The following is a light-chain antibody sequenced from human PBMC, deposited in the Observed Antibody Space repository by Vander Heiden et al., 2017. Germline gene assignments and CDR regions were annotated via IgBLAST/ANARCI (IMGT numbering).Light chain of an antibody. J-gene: IGLJ2*01. V-gene: IGLV3-1*01. CDR2: QDR. Sequence: SYELTPPPSVSASPVQTASITCSGDKLGDKYACWHQQKPAPSPVLCIYQDRQRPSGIPECVSGSNYANTATLTIRGTQPVEEADYYCQAWKSRTWVFGGGTKLTVL. CDR1: KLGDKY. CDR3: QAWKSRTWV.